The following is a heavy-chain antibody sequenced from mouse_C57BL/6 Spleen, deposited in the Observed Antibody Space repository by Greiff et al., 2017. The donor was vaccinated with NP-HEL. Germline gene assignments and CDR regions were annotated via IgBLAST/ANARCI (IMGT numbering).Heavy chain of an antibody. CDR3: ARCTTGVTTYFDY. CDR1: GYTFTSYW. D-gene: IGHD2-2*01. CDR2: IYPGSGST. J-gene: IGHJ2*01. Sequence: VQLQQSGAELVKPGASVKMSCKASGYTFTSYWITWVKQRPGQGLEWIGDIYPGSGSTNYNEKFKSKATLTVDTASSTAYMQLSSLTSEDSAVYYCARCTTGVTTYFDYWGQGTTLTVSS. V-gene: IGHV1-55*01.